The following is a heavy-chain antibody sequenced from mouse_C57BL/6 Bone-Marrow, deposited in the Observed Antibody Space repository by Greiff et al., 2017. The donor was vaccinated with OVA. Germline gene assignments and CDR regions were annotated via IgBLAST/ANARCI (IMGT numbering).Heavy chain of an antibody. CDR3: ARLKYYDYDGYFDV. CDR1: EYEFPSHD. J-gene: IGHJ1*03. CDR2: INSDGGST. V-gene: IGHV5-2*01. D-gene: IGHD2-4*01. Sequence: EVKLVESGGGLVQPGESLKLSCESNEYEFPSHDMSWVRKTPEKRLELVAAINSDGGSTYYPDTMERRFIISRDNTKKTLYLQMSSLRSEDTALYYCARLKYYDYDGYFDVWGTGTTVTVSS.